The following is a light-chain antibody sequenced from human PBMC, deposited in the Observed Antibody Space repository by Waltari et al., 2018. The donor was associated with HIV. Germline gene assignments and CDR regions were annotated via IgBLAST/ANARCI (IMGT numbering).Light chain of an antibody. CDR2: DDS. J-gene: IGLJ2*01. CDR3: QVWDNSSDHVV. Sequence: SYVLTQPPSVSVAPGQTASITCGGNNIGTKSVHWYQQKPGQAPVLVVYDDSDRPSGIPERFSGSNSGNTATLTISRVEAGDEAVYYCQVWDNSSDHVVFGGGTRLTVL. CDR1: NIGTKS. V-gene: IGLV3-21*02.